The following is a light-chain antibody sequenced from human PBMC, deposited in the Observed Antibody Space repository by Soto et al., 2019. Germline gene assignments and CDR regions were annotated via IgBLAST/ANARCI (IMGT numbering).Light chain of an antibody. J-gene: IGKJ1*01. Sequence: EIVLTQSPATLSLSPGERATLSCRASQSVSSYLAWYQQKPGQAPRHLIYDASNRATGIPARFSGSGSGTDFALNISSLEPEDFAVYYCQQRSNWPWTFGQGTKVEI. CDR3: QQRSNWPWT. V-gene: IGKV3-11*01. CDR2: DAS. CDR1: QSVSSY.